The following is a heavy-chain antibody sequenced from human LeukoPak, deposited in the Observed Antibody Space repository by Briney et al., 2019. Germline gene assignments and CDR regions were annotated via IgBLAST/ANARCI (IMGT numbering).Heavy chain of an antibody. CDR3: ARHPPTYYYDSSGYPHWSDP. V-gene: IGHV4-59*08. D-gene: IGHD3-22*01. CDR2: INYSGST. J-gene: IGHJ5*02. CDR1: GGSISSYY. Sequence: PSETLSLTCTVSGGSISSYYWSWIRQPPGKGLEWIGYINYSGSTNYNPSLKSRVTISVDTSKNQFSLKLSSVTAADTAVYYCARHPPTYYYDSSGYPHWSDPWGQGTLVTVSS.